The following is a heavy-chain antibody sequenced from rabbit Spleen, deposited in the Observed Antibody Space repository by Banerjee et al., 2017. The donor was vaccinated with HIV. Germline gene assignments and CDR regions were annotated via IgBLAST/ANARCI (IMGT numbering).Heavy chain of an antibody. CDR3: ARETSRGWGVLLYYFNL. J-gene: IGHJ4*01. Sequence: QSLEESGGDLVKPWASLTLTCTASGFSFSSRYYMCWVRQAPGKGLEWIACIYDGASGDTYYARWAKGRFTISKTSSTTVTLQMTRLTAADTATYFCARETSRGWGVLLYYFNLWGPGTLVTVS. CDR2: IYDGASGDT. CDR1: GFSFSSRYY. D-gene: IGHD4-1*01. V-gene: IGHV1S40*01.